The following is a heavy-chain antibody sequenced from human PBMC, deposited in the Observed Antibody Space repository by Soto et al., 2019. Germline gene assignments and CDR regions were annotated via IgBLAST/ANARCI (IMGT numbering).Heavy chain of an antibody. CDR3: AKGTHSASACYYMHV. CDR1: GFTLSTYD. Sequence: GGSLRLSCAASGFTLSTYDMHWVRQGTGKGLEWVAALSYAGDTYYPGSVKGRFTVSRESAKNSLYLQMNSLTAGDTAVYYCAKGTHSASACYYMHVWGKGTTVTVS. CDR2: LSYAGDT. D-gene: IGHD2-2*01. J-gene: IGHJ6*03. V-gene: IGHV3-13*01.